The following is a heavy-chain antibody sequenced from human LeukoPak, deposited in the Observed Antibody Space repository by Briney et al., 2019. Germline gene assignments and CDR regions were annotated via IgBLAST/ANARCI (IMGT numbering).Heavy chain of an antibody. CDR2: INPNSGGT. D-gene: IGHD2-15*01. V-gene: IGHV1-2*02. CDR3: ARGYCSGGSCYSNWFDP. CDR1: GYTFTGYY. J-gene: IGHJ5*02. Sequence: GASVKVSCKASGYTFTGYYMHWVRQAPGQGLEWMGWINPNSGGTNYAQKFQGRVTVTRDTSISTAYMELSRLRSDDTAVYYCARGYCSGGSCYSNWFDPWGQGTLVTVSS.